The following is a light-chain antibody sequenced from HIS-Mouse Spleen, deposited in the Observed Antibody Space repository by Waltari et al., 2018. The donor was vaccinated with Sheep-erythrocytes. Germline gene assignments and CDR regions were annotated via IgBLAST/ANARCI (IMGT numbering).Light chain of an antibody. CDR3: CSYAGSYNHV. CDR1: SSDVGGYNY. CDR2: DVS. Sequence: QSALTQPRSVSGSPGQSVTISCTGTSSDVGGYNYVPWYQQHPGKAPKLMIYDVSKRPSGVPGRFSGSKSGNTASLTISGLHAEDEADYYCCSYAGSYNHVFATGTKVTVL. V-gene: IGLV2-11*01. J-gene: IGLJ1*01.